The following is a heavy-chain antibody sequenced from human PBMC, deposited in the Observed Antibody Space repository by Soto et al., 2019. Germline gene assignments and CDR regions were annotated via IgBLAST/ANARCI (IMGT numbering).Heavy chain of an antibody. J-gene: IGHJ6*02. CDR3: ARDTAGMDV. D-gene: IGHD4-17*01. CDR1: AFTFSSYW. Sequence: EVQLVESGGGLVQPGGSLRLSCAASAFTFSSYWMAWVRQAPGKGLEWVANIKQDGSEKYYVDSVKGRFTISRDNAKNSLFLQMNSLRAEDTAVYYCARDTAGMDVWGQGTTVTVSS. V-gene: IGHV3-7*01. CDR2: IKQDGSEK.